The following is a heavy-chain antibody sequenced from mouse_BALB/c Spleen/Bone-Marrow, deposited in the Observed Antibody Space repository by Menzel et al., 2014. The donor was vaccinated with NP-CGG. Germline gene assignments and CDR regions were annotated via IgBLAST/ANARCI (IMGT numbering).Heavy chain of an antibody. CDR1: GYTFTDYA. CDR3: ARVSIYYYGSTLDY. CDR2: ISTYYGDA. V-gene: IGHV1S137*01. Sequence: QVQLKHSGAELVRPGVSVKISCKGSGYTFTDYAMHWVKQSHAKSLEWIGVISTYYGDASYNQKFKGKATMTVDKSSSTAYMELARLTSEDSAIYYCARVSIYYYGSTLDYWGQGTTLTVSS. J-gene: IGHJ2*01. D-gene: IGHD1-1*01.